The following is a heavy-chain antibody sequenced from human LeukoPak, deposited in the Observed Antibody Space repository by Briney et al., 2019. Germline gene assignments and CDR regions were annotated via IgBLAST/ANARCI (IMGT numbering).Heavy chain of an antibody. J-gene: IGHJ4*02. CDR2: INHSGST. D-gene: IGHD2-15*01. V-gene: IGHV4-34*01. Sequence: SETLSLTRAVYGGSFSGYYWSWIRQPPGKGLEWIGEINHSGSTNYNPSLKSRVTISVDTSKNQFSLKLSSVTAADTAVYYCARSHRGVVVAATPFDYWGQGTLVTVSS. CDR1: GGSFSGYY. CDR3: ARSHRGVVVAATPFDY.